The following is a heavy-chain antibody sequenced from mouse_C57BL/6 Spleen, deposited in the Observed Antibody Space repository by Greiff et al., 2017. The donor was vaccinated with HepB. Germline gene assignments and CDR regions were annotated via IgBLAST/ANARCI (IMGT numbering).Heavy chain of an antibody. J-gene: IGHJ4*01. CDR2: IHPSDSYT. V-gene: IGHV1-69*01. Sequence: VQLQQSGAELVMPGASVKLSCKASGYTFTSYWMHWVKQRPGQGLEWIGEIHPSDSYTNYNQKFKGKSTLTVDKSSSTAYMQLSSLTSEDSAVYYCAREGTGAMDYWGQGTSVTVSS. CDR3: AREGTGAMDY. D-gene: IGHD3-3*01. CDR1: GYTFTSYW.